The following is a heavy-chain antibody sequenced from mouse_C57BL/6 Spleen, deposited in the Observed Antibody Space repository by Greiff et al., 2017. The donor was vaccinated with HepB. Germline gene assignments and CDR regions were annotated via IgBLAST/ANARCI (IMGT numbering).Heavy chain of an antibody. V-gene: IGHV1-82*01. J-gene: IGHJ2*01. D-gene: IGHD1-1*01. Sequence: QVQLQQSGPELVKPGASVKISCKASGYAFSSSWMNWVKQRPGKGLEWIGRIYPGDGDTNYNGKFKGKATLTADKSSSTAYMQLSSLTSEDSAVYFCAGTTVVALDYWGQGTTLTVSS. CDR2: IYPGDGDT. CDR3: AGTTVVALDY. CDR1: GYAFSSSW.